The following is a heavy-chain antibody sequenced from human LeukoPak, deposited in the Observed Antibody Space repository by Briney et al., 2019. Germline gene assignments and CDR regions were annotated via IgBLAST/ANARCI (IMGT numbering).Heavy chain of an antibody. V-gene: IGHV1-2*07. J-gene: IGHJ5*02. Sequence: ASVKVSCKAFGYTFTSYYMHWVRHAPGQGLEWRGWINPHSGDTNYAHKFQGRVTMTRDTSISIAYMELSSLKSDDTAVYYCAREGGCSYGYAYHWGQGTLVTVSS. D-gene: IGHD5-18*01. CDR1: GYTFTSYY. CDR2: INPHSGDT. CDR3: AREGGCSYGYAYH.